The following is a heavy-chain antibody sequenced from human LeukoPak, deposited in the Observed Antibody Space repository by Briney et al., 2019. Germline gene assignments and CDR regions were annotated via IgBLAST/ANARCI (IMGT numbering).Heavy chain of an antibody. J-gene: IGHJ4*02. Sequence: GGSLRLSCAASGNYWMHWVRQVPGKGLVWVSHINSDGSWTSYADSVKGRFTNSKDNAKNTVYLQMNSLRAEDTAVYYCVSFYETYWGRGTLVTVSS. D-gene: IGHD3-16*01. CDR3: VSFYETY. V-gene: IGHV3-74*01. CDR1: GNYW. CDR2: INSDGSWT.